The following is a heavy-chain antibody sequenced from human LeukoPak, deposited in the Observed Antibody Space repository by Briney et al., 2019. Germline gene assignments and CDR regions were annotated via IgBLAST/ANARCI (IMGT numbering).Heavy chain of an antibody. CDR1: GFNFYYDW. V-gene: IGHV3-15*01. CDR3: VRDQYCASSSCPGAFDL. Sequence: GGSLRLSCAASGFNFYYDWMSWVRQAPGKGLEWVGRIKSKTDGGTTEYAAPVKGRFTISRYDSRNTLYLQMSSLKTEDTAVYYCVRDQYCASSSCPGAFDLWGQGTVVTVSS. J-gene: IGHJ3*01. CDR2: IKSKTDGGTT. D-gene: IGHD2-2*01.